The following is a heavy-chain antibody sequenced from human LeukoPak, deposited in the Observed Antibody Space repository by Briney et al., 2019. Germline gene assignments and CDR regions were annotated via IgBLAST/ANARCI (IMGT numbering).Heavy chain of an antibody. CDR1: GDSFGTYG. Sequence: SVKVSCKASGDSFGTYGIAWVRQALGQGLEWMGGFNPIFGSAQYAQKFQGRVTITMDVSARTVYMELSSLRSEDTTIYYCARDFGSGVFDPWGQGTLVTVSS. V-gene: IGHV1-69*05. CDR2: FNPIFGSA. D-gene: IGHD3-10*01. CDR3: ARDFGSGVFDP. J-gene: IGHJ5*02.